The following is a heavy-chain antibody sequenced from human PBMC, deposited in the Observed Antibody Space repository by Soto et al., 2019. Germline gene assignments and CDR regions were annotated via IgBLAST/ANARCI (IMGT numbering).Heavy chain of an antibody. Sequence: SEALSLTCVVSGDSIKNNWWSWVRQPPGKGLEWIGEIYQTGTINYNPSLRSRVTISVDKSKNQLSLKVDSVTAADTAVYYCVRGNDNNDFWNKWSLEPWGQGTLVTVSS. CDR3: VRGNDNNDFWNKWSLEP. CDR2: IYQTGTI. V-gene: IGHV4-4*02. J-gene: IGHJ5*02. D-gene: IGHD3-3*01. CDR1: GDSIKNNW.